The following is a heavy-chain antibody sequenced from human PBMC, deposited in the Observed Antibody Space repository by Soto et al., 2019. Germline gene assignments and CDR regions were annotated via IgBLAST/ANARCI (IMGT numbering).Heavy chain of an antibody. Sequence: QVQLHESGPGLVRSSQTLSLTCSVSGDSISRGGVYWTWIRQHPLKGLQWIAYIYYSGRTGYNPSFKSRASISVDTSNNQFSLRLTSVTAADTAIYYCARDRVRMDVWGPGTTVTVSS. CDR2: IYYSGRT. J-gene: IGHJ6*02. CDR1: GDSISRGGVY. V-gene: IGHV4-31*03. CDR3: ARDRVRMDV.